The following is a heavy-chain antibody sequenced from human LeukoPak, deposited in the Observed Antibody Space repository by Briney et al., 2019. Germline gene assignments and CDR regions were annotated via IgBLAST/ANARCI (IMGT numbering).Heavy chain of an antibody. Sequence: SETLSFTCTVSGGSISSYYWSWIRQPPGKGLEWIGYIYYSGSTNYNPSLKSRVTISVDTSKNQFSLKLSSVTAADTAVYYCASALEGPAGNWFDPWGQGTLVTVSS. V-gene: IGHV4-59*01. J-gene: IGHJ5*02. CDR3: ASALEGPAGNWFDP. D-gene: IGHD6-19*01. CDR1: GGSISSYY. CDR2: IYYSGST.